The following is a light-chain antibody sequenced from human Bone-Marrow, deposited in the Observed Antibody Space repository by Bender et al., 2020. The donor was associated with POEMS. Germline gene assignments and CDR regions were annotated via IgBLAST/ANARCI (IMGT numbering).Light chain of an antibody. CDR1: SNDVGNYNL. V-gene: IGLV2-14*02. Sequence: QSALTQPASVSGSPGQSITISCTGTSNDVGNYNLVSWYQQHPGKAPKFIIYEVSKRPAGVSNRFSGSKSGNTASLTISGLQAEDEADYYCSSYTSSSTLYVFGTGTKVTVL. J-gene: IGLJ1*01. CDR2: EVS. CDR3: SSYTSSSTLYV.